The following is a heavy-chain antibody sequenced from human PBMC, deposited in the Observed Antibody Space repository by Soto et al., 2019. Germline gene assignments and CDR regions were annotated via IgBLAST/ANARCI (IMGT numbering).Heavy chain of an antibody. J-gene: IGHJ5*02. D-gene: IGHD3-10*01. CDR1: GYTFTSYG. Sequence: ASVKVSCKASGYTFTSYGISWLRQSPGQGLEWMGWISAYNGNTSYAQKLQGRVTMTTDTSTSTAYMELRSLRSDDTAVYYCARDGSYNWFDPWGQGTLVTVSS. CDR2: ISAYNGNT. CDR3: ARDGSYNWFDP. V-gene: IGHV1-18*01.